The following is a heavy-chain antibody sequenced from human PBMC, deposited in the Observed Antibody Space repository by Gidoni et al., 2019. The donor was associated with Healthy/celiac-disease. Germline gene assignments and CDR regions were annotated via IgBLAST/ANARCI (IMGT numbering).Heavy chain of an antibody. CDR3: AKGETSASDWELLLPHPFDY. V-gene: IGHV3-23*01. D-gene: IGHD1-26*01. CDR1: GFTFSSYA. Sequence: EVQLLESGGGLVQPGGSLRLSCAASGFTFSSYAMSWVRQAPGKGLEWVSAISGSGGSTYYADSVKGRFTISRDNSKNTLYLQMNSLRAEDTAVYYCAKGETSASDWELLLPHPFDYWGQGTLVTVSS. CDR2: ISGSGGST. J-gene: IGHJ4*02.